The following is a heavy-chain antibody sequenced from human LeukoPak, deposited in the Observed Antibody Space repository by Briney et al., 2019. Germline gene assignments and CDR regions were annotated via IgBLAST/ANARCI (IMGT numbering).Heavy chain of an antibody. CDR3: ARSEGEHYDDC. D-gene: IGHD3-16*01. J-gene: IGHJ4*02. CDR1: GYRFTSYW. Sequence: GESLKISCKGSGYRFTSYWIAWVRQMPGKGLEWMGIIYPGDSDTRYSPSFQGQVTFSADKSISTAYLQWSSLKASDSAMYYCARSEGEHYDDCWGQGTLVTVSS. V-gene: IGHV5-51*01. CDR2: IYPGDSDT.